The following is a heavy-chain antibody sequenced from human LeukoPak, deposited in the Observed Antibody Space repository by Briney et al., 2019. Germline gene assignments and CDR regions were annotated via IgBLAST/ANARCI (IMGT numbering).Heavy chain of an antibody. J-gene: IGHJ4*02. V-gene: IGHV1-2*02. Sequence: ASVKVSCKASGYNFIGYYIHWVRQASGQGLEWMGWINPNSGGTNYAQKFQGRVTMTRDTSINIAYMELSRLRSDDTAVNYCARIRVAGIDRFDYWGQGTLVTVSS. CDR1: GYNFIGYY. CDR2: INPNSGGT. CDR3: ARIRVAGIDRFDY. D-gene: IGHD6-19*01.